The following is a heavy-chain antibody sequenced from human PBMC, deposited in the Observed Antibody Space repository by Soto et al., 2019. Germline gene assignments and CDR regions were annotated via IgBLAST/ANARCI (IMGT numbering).Heavy chain of an antibody. J-gene: IGHJ6*02. V-gene: IGHV4-34*01. CDR2: INHSGST. CDR1: GGSFSGYY. CDR3: ARGFGDFWSGYYKYYYYYGMDV. D-gene: IGHD3-3*01. Sequence: WETLSLTCAVYGGSFSGYYWSWIRQPPGKGLEWIGEINHSGSTNYNPSLKSRVTISVDTSKNQFSLKLSSVTAADTAVYYCARGFGDFWSGYYKYYYYYGMDVWGQGTTVTVSS.